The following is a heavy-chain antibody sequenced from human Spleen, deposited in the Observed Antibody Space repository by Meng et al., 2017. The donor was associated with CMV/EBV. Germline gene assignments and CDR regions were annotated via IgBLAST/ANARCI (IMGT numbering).Heavy chain of an antibody. CDR2: IYPGDSDT. CDR1: GYSFTSYW. Sequence: GGSLRLSCKSSGYSFTSYWIGWVRQMPGKGLEWMAIIYPGDSDTRYSPSFQGQVTISADKSISTAYLQWSSLKASDTAMYYCARRMVVPAANGYGMDVWGQGTTVTVSS. V-gene: IGHV5-51*01. CDR3: ARRMVVPAANGYGMDV. D-gene: IGHD2-2*01. J-gene: IGHJ6*02.